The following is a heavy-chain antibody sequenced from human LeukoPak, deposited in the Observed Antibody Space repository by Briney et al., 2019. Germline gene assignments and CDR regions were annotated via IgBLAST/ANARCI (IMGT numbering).Heavy chain of an antibody. V-gene: IGHV3-23*01. CDR3: AKYFASGSYYKLPH. J-gene: IGHJ1*01. D-gene: IGHD3-10*01. CDR2: ISGSDAYT. CDR1: GFTFSSYA. Sequence: GGSLRLSCAASGFTFSSYAMSWVRQAPGQGLEWVSTISGSDAYTYYAASVKGRFTISRDNSKNTLYLQMNSLRAEDTAVYYCAKYFASGSYYKLPHWGQGTLVTVSS.